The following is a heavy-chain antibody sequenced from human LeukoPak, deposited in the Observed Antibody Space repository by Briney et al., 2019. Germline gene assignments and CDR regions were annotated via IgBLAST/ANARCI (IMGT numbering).Heavy chain of an antibody. V-gene: IGHV1-69*13. Sequence: SVKVSCKASGGTFSSYAISWVRQAPGQGLEWMGGIIPIFGTADYAQEFQGRVTITADESTSTAYMELSSLRSEDTAVCYCASGVVAKSGDYYGMDVWGQGTTVTVSS. J-gene: IGHJ6*02. CDR3: ASGVVAKSGDYYGMDV. CDR1: GGTFSSYA. CDR2: IIPIFGTA. D-gene: IGHD5-12*01.